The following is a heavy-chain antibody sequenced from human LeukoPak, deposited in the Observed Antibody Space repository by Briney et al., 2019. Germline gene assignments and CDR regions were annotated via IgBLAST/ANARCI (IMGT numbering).Heavy chain of an antibody. Sequence: SGPTLVNPTQTLTLTRTFSGFSLSTSGVGVGWIRQPPGKALEWLALIYWNDDKRYSPSLKSRLTITKDTSKNQVVLTMTNMDPVDTATYYCAHSVVGATSPKVFDYWGQGTLVTVSS. CDR2: IYWNDDK. V-gene: IGHV2-5*01. CDR3: AHSVVGATSPKVFDY. J-gene: IGHJ4*02. CDR1: GFSLSTSGVG. D-gene: IGHD1-26*01.